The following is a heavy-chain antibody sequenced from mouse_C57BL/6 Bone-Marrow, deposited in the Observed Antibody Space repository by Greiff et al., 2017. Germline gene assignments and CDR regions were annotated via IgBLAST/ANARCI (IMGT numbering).Heavy chain of an antibody. J-gene: IGHJ4*01. V-gene: IGHV5-6*01. CDR3: ARPYYAMDY. Sequence: EVHLVESGGDLVKPGGSLKLSCAASGFTFSSYGMSWVRQTPDKRLEWVATISSGGSYTYYPDSVKGRVTISRDNAKNTLYLQMSSLKSEDTAMYYCARPYYAMDYWGQGTSVTVSS. CDR1: GFTFSSYG. CDR2: ISSGGSYT.